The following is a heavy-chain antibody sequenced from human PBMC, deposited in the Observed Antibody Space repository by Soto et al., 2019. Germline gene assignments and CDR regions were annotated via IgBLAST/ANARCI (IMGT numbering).Heavy chain of an antibody. V-gene: IGHV1-69*06. CDR3: ASLSSSSSQYYIDY. D-gene: IGHD6-13*01. Sequence: AVMGSCKDSGCTFSSYAISWVGQAPGQVLDCIGGIIAIFGTANYAKNFQGRVTITADKSTRTAYMELSSLRSEDTAVYYCASLSSSSSQYYIDYGGQTNRGTVSS. CDR1: GCTFSSYA. J-gene: IGHJ4*02. CDR2: IIAIFGTA.